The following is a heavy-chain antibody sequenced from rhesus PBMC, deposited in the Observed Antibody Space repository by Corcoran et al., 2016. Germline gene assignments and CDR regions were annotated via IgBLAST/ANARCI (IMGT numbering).Heavy chain of an antibody. J-gene: IGHJ4*01. CDR3: TRAAGYLYFDY. CDR2: ISYSGKTI. V-gene: IGHV3-136*01. Sequence: EVQLVESGGGLVQPGGSLRLSCAASGFTFSSYDMSWVRQAQGKGLEWVSFISYSGKTIYYADSVKGRFTIARDNDKNALSLQMSSRRAEDTAVYYCTRAAGYLYFDYWGQGVLVTVSS. CDR1: GFTFSSYD. D-gene: IGHD2-2*01.